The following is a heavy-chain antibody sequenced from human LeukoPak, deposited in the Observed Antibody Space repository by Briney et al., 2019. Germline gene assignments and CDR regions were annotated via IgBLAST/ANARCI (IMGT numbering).Heavy chain of an antibody. V-gene: IGHV5-51*01. CDR1: GYSFTSYW. D-gene: IGHD2-2*01. CDR3: ARHSLSAIRGGYYYYYMDV. CDR2: IYPGDSDT. J-gene: IGHJ6*03. Sequence: GESLKISCKGSGYSFTSYWIGWVRQMPGKGLEWMGIIYPGDSDTRYGPSFQGQVTISADKSISTAYLQWSSLKASDTAMYYCARHSLSAIRGGYYYYYMDVWGKGTTVTVSS.